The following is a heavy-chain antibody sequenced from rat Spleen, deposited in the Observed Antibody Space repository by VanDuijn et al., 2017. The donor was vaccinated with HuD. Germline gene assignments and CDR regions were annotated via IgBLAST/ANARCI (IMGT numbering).Heavy chain of an antibody. Sequence: EVQLVESGGGLVQPGRSLKLSCAASGFTYSNYVMAWVRQAPTKGLEWVASISTGGGNTYYRDSVKGRFTISRDNAKNTLYLQMDSLRSEDTATYYCTRHDYSGVITNWFAYWGQGTLVTVSS. CDR1: GFTYSNYV. D-gene: IGHD4-3*01. CDR3: TRHDYSGVITNWFAY. J-gene: IGHJ3*01. CDR2: ISTGGGNT. V-gene: IGHV5S13*01.